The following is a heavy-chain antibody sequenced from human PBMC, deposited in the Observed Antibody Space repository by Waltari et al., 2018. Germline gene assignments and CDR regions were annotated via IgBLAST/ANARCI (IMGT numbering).Heavy chain of an antibody. CDR2: INHSGST. CDR1: GGSFSGYY. Sequence: QVQLQQWGAGLLKPSETLSLTCAVSGGSFSGYYWSWLRQPPGKGLEWIGEINHSGSTNYNPSLKSRVTISVDTSKNQFSLKLSSVTAADTAVYYCASGRSEKKWLRFDSQGLRYWGQGTLVTVSS. J-gene: IGHJ4*02. D-gene: IGHD5-12*01. CDR3: ASGRSEKKWLRFDSQGLRY. V-gene: IGHV4-34*01.